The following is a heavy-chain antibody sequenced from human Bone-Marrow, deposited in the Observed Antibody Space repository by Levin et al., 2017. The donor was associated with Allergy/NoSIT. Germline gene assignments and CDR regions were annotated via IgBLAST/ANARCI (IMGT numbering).Heavy chain of an antibody. CDR3: ARVTPPSGLQYFDWSAFNS. Sequence: GESLKISCKASGYTFIDYYIHWVRQAPGQGLEWLAWTNPKSGYTNFAPRFQARLTMTRDTSISTVYMQLNSLTSDDTAVYFCARVTPPSGLQYFDWSAFNSWGQGTLVTVSS. CDR1: GYTFIDYY. V-gene: IGHV1-2*02. J-gene: IGHJ4*02. D-gene: IGHD3-9*01. CDR2: TNPKSGYT.